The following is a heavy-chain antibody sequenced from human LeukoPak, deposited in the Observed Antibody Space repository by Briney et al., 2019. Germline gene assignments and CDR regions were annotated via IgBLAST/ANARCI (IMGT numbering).Heavy chain of an antibody. V-gene: IGHV3-7*01. J-gene: IGHJ4*02. Sequence: PGGSLRLSCAASGFTFSSYAMSWVRQAPGNGLEWVANIKNDGAVKNYVDSVKGRFTISRDNAKNSLYLQMNSLRAEDTAVYYCAKDSHSKGDFWGQGVLVTVSS. D-gene: IGHD6-13*01. CDR1: GFTFSSYA. CDR3: AKDSHSKGDF. CDR2: IKNDGAVK.